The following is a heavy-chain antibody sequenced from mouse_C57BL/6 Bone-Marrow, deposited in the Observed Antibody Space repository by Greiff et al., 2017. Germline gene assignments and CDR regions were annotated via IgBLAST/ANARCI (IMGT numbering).Heavy chain of an antibody. V-gene: IGHV1-50*01. D-gene: IGHD1-1*01. CDR3: ARDCYGCSYLYAMDY. CDR2: IDPSDRYT. CDR1: GYTFTSYW. Sequence: QVQLQQPGAELVKPGASVKLSCKASGYTFTSYWMQWVKQRPGQGLEWIGEIDPSDRYTNYNQKFKGKATLTVDTSSSTAYMQLSSLTYEDSAVYYCARDCYGCSYLYAMDYWGQGTSVTVSS. J-gene: IGHJ4*01.